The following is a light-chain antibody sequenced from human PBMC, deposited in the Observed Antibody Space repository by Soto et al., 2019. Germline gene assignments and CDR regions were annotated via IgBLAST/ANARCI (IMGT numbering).Light chain of an antibody. V-gene: IGKV3-11*01. CDR2: DAS. CDR3: QQRSNWPLT. CDR1: QSVSSY. Sequence: EIVLTQSPATLSLSPGERATLSCRASQSVSSYLAWYQQRPGQVPRLLIYDASNRATGIPARFSGSGSGTDFTLTISSLGPEDFAVYYCQQRSNWPLTFGGGTKVEIK. J-gene: IGKJ4*01.